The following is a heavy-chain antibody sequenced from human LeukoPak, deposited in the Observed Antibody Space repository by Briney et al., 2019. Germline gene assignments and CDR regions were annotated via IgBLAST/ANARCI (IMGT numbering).Heavy chain of an antibody. CDR3: ARDSDRGMGPMDV. J-gene: IGHJ6*03. D-gene: IGHD1-14*01. CDR1: GGSISSSSYY. Sequence: SETLSLTCTVSGGSISSSSYYWGWIRQPPGKGLEWIGEIYHSGSTNYNPSLKSRVTISVDKSKNQFSLKLSSVTAADTAVYYCARDSDRGMGPMDVWGKGTTVTVSS. V-gene: IGHV4-39*07. CDR2: IYHSGST.